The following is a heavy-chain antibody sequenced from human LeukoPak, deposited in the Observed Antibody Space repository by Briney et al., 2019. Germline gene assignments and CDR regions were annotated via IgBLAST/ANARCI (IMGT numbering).Heavy chain of an antibody. CDR1: GFTFTSHW. D-gene: IGHD2-8*01. CDR3: ARDASYCTNGLLYTRFDY. J-gene: IGHJ4*02. CDR2: MNLDGSEK. Sequence: PGGSLRLSCAASGFTFTSHWMSWVRQAPGKGLEWVARMNLDGSEKYYVDSVKGRFTISRDNAKTSLYLEMNSLRAEDTAVYYCARDASYCTNGLLYTRFDYWGQGTLVTVSS. V-gene: IGHV3-7*01.